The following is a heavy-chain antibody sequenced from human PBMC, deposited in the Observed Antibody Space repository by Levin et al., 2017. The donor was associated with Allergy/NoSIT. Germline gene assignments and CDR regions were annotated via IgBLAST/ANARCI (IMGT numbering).Heavy chain of an antibody. D-gene: IGHD4-23*01. CDR3: TTTIRWSPVDLDY. CDR2: IKSKSDGGTT. J-gene: IGHJ4*02. Sequence: PGGSLRLSCAASGFTFSNAWMSWVRQAPGKGLEWVGRIKSKSDGGTTEDAAPVKGRLTISRDDSKNTLYLQMNSLKTEDTAVYYCTTTIRWSPVDLDYWGQGTLVTVSS. V-gene: IGHV3-15*01. CDR1: GFTFSNAW.